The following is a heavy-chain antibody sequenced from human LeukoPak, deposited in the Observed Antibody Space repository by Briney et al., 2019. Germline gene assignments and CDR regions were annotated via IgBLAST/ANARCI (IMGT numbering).Heavy chain of an antibody. V-gene: IGHV3-21*01. D-gene: IGHD3-16*02. CDR3: ARGRTYDYVWGSYRWYSFDY. CDR1: GFTFSSYS. Sequence: PGGSLTLSCPASGFTFSSYSMNWVRQAPGKGLDWVSSISSSSSYIYYADSVKGRFIISRDNANNSLYLQMNSLRAEDTAVYYCARGRTYDYVWGSYRWYSFDYWGQGTLVTVSS. J-gene: IGHJ4*02. CDR2: ISSSSSYI.